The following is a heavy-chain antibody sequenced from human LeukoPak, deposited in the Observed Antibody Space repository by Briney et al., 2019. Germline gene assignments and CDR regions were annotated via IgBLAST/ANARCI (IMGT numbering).Heavy chain of an antibody. V-gene: IGHV3-21*04. Sequence: GGSLRLSCAASEFTFSSYSMNWVRQAPGKGLEWVSSISSSSSYIYYADSVKGRFTISRDNAKNSLYLQMNSLRAEDTAVYYCAKVLDIVVVPAAIGYWGQGTLVTVSS. J-gene: IGHJ4*02. CDR1: EFTFSSYS. CDR2: ISSSSSYI. D-gene: IGHD2-2*01. CDR3: AKVLDIVVVPAAIGY.